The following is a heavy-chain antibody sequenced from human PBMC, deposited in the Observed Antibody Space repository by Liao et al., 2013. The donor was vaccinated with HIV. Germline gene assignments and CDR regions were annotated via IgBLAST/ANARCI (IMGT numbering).Heavy chain of an antibody. CDR2: ISQSGDT. Sequence: QLELQQSGAGLVKPSETLSLTCGVYGGSFSGYHWTWIRQPPGKGLEWIGEISQSGDTNYNPSLKSRVTISIDRSKNNFSLKLRSVTAADSAVYFCARNGIVATISDAFDMWGPGTLVTVSS. V-gene: IGHV4-34*01. D-gene: IGHD5-12*01. CDR1: GGSFSGYH. J-gene: IGHJ3*02. CDR3: ARNGIVATISDAFDM.